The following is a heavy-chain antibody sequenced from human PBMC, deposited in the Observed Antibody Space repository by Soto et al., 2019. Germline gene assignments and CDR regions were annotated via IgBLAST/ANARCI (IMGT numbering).Heavy chain of an antibody. CDR1: GGTFSSYA. Sequence: QVQLVQSGAEVKKPGSSVKVSCTASGGTFSSYAISWVRQAPGQGLEWMGGIIPIFGTANYAQKFKRRVTITADESTSTAYIELSSLRSEDRAVYYGAREGGFKKGWFDPWRQGTLVTVSS. CDR2: IIPIFGTA. CDR3: AREGGFKKGWFDP. J-gene: IGHJ5*02. V-gene: IGHV1-69*01.